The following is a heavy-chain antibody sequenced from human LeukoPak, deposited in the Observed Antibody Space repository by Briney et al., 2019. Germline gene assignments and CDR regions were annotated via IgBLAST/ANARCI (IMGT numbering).Heavy chain of an antibody. CDR2: SKNKDYAYST. CDR1: GFTFSDHL. V-gene: IGHV3-72*01. J-gene: IGHJ4*02. CDR3: TRIFYYGTRGYYPDF. Sequence: PGGSLRLSCAASGFTFSDHLMDWVRQAPGKGLEWIGRSKNKDYAYSTVYAASVKGRFTFSRDDPENSLYLQMNSLTTEDTAVYYCTRIFYYGTRGYYPDFWGQGTLVTVSS. D-gene: IGHD3-22*01.